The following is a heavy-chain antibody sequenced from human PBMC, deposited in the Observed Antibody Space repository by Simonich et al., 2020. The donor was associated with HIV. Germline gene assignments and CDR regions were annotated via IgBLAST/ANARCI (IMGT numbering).Heavy chain of an antibody. Sequence: QVQLQQWGAGLLKPSETLSLTCAVHGGSFMKYHWSWIRQPPGKGLEWIGEVNQSGSTTHNASHKSRDTISVDTSKNQFSLKLNSVTAADTAVYYCARGPVVPTAPLYFFHMDVWGKGTTVTVSS. V-gene: IGHV4-34*01. D-gene: IGHD2-2*01. CDR3: ARGPVVPTAPLYFFHMDV. CDR1: GGSFMKYH. CDR2: VNQSGST. J-gene: IGHJ6*03.